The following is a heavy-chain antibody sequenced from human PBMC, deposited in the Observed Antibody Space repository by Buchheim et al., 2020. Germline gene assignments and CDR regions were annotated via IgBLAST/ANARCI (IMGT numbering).Heavy chain of an antibody. CDR3: ARDLKGIFGVVIPFDY. J-gene: IGHJ4*02. V-gene: IGHV1-46*01. CDR2: INPRGGST. D-gene: IGHD3-3*01. CDR1: GYAFTSYY. Sequence: QVQLVQSGAEVKKPGASVKVSCKASGYAFTSYYMHWVRQAPGQGLEWMGIINPRGGSTSYAQKFQGRVTMTRDTSTSTVYMELSSLRSEDTAVYYCARDLKGIFGVVIPFDYWGQGTL.